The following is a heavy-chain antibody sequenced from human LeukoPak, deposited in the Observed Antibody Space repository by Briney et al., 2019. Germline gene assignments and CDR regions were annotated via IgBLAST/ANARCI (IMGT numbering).Heavy chain of an antibody. V-gene: IGHV3-23*01. CDR2: ISGSGGST. CDR3: ARSPGYSDY. Sequence: GGSLRLSCAASGFTFSSYTMSWVRQAPGKGLEWVSAISGSGGSTYYADSVKGRFTISRDNSKNTVYLQMNSLRAEDTAVYYCARSPGYSDYWGQGTLVTVSS. J-gene: IGHJ4*02. CDR1: GFTFSSYT.